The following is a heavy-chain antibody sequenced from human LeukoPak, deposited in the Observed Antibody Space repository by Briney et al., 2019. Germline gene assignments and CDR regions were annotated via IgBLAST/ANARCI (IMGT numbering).Heavy chain of an antibody. Sequence: PGGSLRLSCVASGFTFSSYAMSWVRQVPGKGLEWVSVISGSGNSTYYADSVKGRFTISRDNSKNTLYLQMNSLRAEDTAVYYCARDWSRFGELLYYWGQGTLVTVSS. D-gene: IGHD3-10*01. CDR3: ARDWSRFGELLYY. CDR1: GFTFSSYA. CDR2: ISGSGNST. J-gene: IGHJ4*02. V-gene: IGHV3-23*01.